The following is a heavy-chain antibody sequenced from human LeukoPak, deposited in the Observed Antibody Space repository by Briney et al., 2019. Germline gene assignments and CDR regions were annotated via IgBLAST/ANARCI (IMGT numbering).Heavy chain of an antibody. Sequence: SETLSLTCTVSGASISNYHWSWIRQPPGKGLEWIGYIYYSGSTNYNPSLKSRVTISVDTSKNQFSLKLNSMTAADTAVYYCTRGPDNWNSFFDYWGQGTLVTVSS. J-gene: IGHJ4*02. CDR3: TRGPDNWNSFFDY. D-gene: IGHD1-20*01. CDR2: IYYSGST. CDR1: GASISNYH. V-gene: IGHV4-59*01.